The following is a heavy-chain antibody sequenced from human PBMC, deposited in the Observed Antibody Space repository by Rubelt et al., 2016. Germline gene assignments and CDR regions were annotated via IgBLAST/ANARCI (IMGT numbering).Heavy chain of an antibody. D-gene: IGHD1-26*01. J-gene: IGHJ6*02. CDR2: INHSGST. CDR3: AKKASDYDVYYYYGMDV. Sequence: QVQLQQWGTGLLKPSETLSLTCAVYGGSFSGYYWSWIRQPPGKGLEWIGEINHSGSTTYNPSLNGAVYITGEKSDNQVPLTRISVTAADTAVYYGAKKASDYDVYYYYGMDVWGQGTTVTVSS. V-gene: IGHV4-34*01. CDR1: GGSFSGYY.